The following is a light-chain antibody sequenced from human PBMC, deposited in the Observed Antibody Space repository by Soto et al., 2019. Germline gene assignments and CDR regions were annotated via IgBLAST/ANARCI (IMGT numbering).Light chain of an antibody. Sequence: DIQMTQSPSSLSASVGDRVTITCQASQDIKNYLNWYQQKSGEAPKLLIYDASDFETGVPSRFSGSGSGTDFTFTINSLQPEDIATYYYQQYDNLPLTFGGGTKLDIK. V-gene: IGKV1-33*01. CDR2: DAS. CDR1: QDIKNY. J-gene: IGKJ4*01. CDR3: QQYDNLPLT.